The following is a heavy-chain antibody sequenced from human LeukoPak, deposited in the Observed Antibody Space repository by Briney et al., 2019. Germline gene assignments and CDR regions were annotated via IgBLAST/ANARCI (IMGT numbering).Heavy chain of an antibody. V-gene: IGHV4-59*01. CDR2: IYYSGST. J-gene: IGHJ4*02. CDR1: GGSISSYY. D-gene: IGHD6-13*01. Sequence: SETLSLTCTVSGGSISSYYWSWIRQPPGKRLEWIGYIYYSGSTNYNPSLKSRVTISVDTSKNQFSLKLSSVTAADTAVYYCARGEGIAAASDYWGQGTLVTVSS. CDR3: ARGEGIAAASDY.